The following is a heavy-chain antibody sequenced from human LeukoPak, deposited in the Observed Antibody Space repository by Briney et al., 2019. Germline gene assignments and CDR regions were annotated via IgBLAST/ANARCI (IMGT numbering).Heavy chain of an antibody. CDR2: ISDSGGRT. J-gene: IGHJ4*02. D-gene: IGHD3-22*01. V-gene: IGHV3-23*01. CDR3: AKRGVVIRVILVGFHKEAYYFDS. Sequence: GGSLRLFCAVCGITLSNYGMSWVRQAPGKGLEWGAGISDSGGRTNYADSVKGRFTISRDNPKNTLYLQMNSLRAEDTAVYSCAKRGVVIRVILVGFHKEAYYFDSWGQGALVTVSS. CDR1: GITLSNYG.